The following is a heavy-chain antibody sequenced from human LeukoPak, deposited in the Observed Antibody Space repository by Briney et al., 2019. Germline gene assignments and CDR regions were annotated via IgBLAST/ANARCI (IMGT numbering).Heavy chain of an antibody. CDR2: IYPGDSDT. CDR3: ARPGYYDSSGYLHEYYFDY. D-gene: IGHD3-22*01. V-gene: IGHV5-51*01. Sequence: GESLKISWKGSGYSFTNYWIGWVRQVPGKGLEWMGIIYPGDSDTRYSPSFQGQVTISADKSISTAYLQWSSLKASDTAIYYCARPGYYDSSGYLHEYYFDYWGQGTLVTVSS. CDR1: GYSFTNYW. J-gene: IGHJ4*02.